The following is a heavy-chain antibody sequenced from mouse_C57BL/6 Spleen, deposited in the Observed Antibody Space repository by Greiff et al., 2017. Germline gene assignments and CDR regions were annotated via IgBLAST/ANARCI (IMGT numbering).Heavy chain of an antibody. J-gene: IGHJ2*01. D-gene: IGHD1-1*02. Sequence: QVQLKESGAELAKPGASVKLSCKASGYTFTSYWMHWVKQRPGQGLEWIGYINPSSGYTKYNQKVKDKATSTADKSSSTAYMQLSSLTYEDSAVYYCARGGNLDYWGQGTTLTVSS. CDR1: GYTFTSYW. CDR3: ARGGNLDY. CDR2: INPSSGYT. V-gene: IGHV1-7*01.